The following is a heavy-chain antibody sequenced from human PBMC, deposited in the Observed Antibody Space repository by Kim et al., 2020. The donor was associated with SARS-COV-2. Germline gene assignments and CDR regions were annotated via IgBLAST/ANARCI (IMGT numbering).Heavy chain of an antibody. J-gene: IGHJ4*02. CDR2: TSSSSSDI. D-gene: IGHD2-15*01. V-gene: IGHV3-21*06. Sequence: GGSLRPSCAASGFTFSNYAMTWVRQAPGKVLEWLSATSSSSSDIYYADSVKGRFTISRDNAKNSLYLQMNSLRAEDTAVYHCAKGGAATAPFWRQGTLVT. CDR3: AKGGAATAPF. CDR1: GFTFSNYA.